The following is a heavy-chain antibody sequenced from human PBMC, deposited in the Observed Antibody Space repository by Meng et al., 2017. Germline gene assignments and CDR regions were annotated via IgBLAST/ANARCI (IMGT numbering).Heavy chain of an antibody. CDR2: IHPSGNA. CDR1: GYTYTHYQ. D-gene: IGHD6-19*01. V-gene: IGHV1-18*01. J-gene: IGHJ4*02. Sequence: QVQLVQSGSELKKSGASVKVSCKASGYTYTHYQMDWVRQATGQGLEWMGWIHPSGNANYAQKFQGRVTMTTDTSTTTAYMELRSLRSDDSALYYCVKHSSDWSLDSWGQGTLVTVSS. CDR3: VKHSSDWSLDS.